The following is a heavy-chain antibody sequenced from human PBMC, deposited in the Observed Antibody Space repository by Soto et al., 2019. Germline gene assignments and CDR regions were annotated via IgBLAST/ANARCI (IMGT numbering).Heavy chain of an antibody. CDR1: GYSFTSYW. D-gene: IGHD6-13*01. J-gene: IGHJ4*02. Sequence: GESLKISCKGSGYSFTSYWISWVRQMPGKGLEWMGRIDPSDSYTNYSPSFQGHVTISADKSISTAYLQWSSLKASDTAMYYCARLQAVARDNDLTFDYWGQGTLVTVSS. V-gene: IGHV5-10-1*01. CDR3: ARLQAVARDNDLTFDY. CDR2: IDPSDSYT.